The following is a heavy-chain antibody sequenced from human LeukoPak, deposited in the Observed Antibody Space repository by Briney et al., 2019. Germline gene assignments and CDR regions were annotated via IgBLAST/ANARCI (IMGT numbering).Heavy chain of an antibody. V-gene: IGHV1-58*02. CDR1: GFTFTSSA. CDR3: AAESYSSAYYYGMDV. CDR2: IVVGSGNT. D-gene: IGHD6-25*01. J-gene: IGHJ6*02. Sequence: ASVKVSCKASGFTFTSSAMQWVRQARGQRLEWIRWIVVGSGNTNYAQKFQERVTITRDMSTSTAYMELSSLRSEDTAVYYCAAESYSSAYYYGMDVWGQGTTVTVSS.